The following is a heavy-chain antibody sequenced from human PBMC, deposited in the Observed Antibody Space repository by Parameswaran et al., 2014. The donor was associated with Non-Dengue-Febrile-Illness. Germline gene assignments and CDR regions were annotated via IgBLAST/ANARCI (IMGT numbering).Heavy chain of an antibody. V-gene: IGHV3-7*03. CDR2: IKQDGSEK. Sequence: RWIRQPPGKGLEWVANIKQDGSEKYYVDSVKGRFTISRDNAKNSLYLQMNSLRAEDTAVYYCARGGSVAWLYYFDYWGQGTLVTVSS. CDR3: ARGGSVAWLYYFDY. D-gene: IGHD6-19*01. J-gene: IGHJ4*02.